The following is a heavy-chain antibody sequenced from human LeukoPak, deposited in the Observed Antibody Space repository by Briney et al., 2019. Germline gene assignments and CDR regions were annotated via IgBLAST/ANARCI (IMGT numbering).Heavy chain of an antibody. D-gene: IGHD1-7*01. CDR1: GFTFSSYG. J-gene: IGHJ4*02. Sequence: GGSLRLSCAASGFTFSSYGMHWVRQAPGKGLEWVAFIRYDGSNKYYADSVKGRFTISGDNSKNTLYLQMNSLRAEDTAVYYCAKDFELELRGSYYFDYWGQGTLVTVSS. V-gene: IGHV3-30*02. CDR2: IRYDGSNK. CDR3: AKDFELELRGSYYFDY.